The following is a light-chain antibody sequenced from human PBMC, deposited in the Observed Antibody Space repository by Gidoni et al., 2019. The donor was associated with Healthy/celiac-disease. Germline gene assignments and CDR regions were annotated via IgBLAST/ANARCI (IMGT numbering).Light chain of an antibody. CDR1: SIDVGGYNY. J-gene: IGLJ1*01. CDR2: DVS. V-gene: IGLV2-14*03. CDR3: SSYTSSSTRV. Sequence: QSALTQPASVSGSPGQSITISCTGTSIDVGGYNYVSWYQQHPGKAPKLMIYDVSNRPSGVSNRFSGSKSVNTASLTISGLQAEDEADYYCSSYTSSSTRVFGTGTKVTVL.